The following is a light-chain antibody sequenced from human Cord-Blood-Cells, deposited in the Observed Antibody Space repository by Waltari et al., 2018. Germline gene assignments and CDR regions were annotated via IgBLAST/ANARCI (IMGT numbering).Light chain of an antibody. J-gene: IGKJ3*01. CDR1: QSVSSN. V-gene: IGKV3-15*01. Sequence: EIVMTQSPATLSVSPGERATLPCRASQSVSSNLAWYQQKTGQAPRLLNYGAATRATGIPARFSGSGSGTEYTLTISSLQSEDFAVYYCQQYNNWPLFTFGPGTKVDIK. CDR2: GAA. CDR3: QQYNNWPLFT.